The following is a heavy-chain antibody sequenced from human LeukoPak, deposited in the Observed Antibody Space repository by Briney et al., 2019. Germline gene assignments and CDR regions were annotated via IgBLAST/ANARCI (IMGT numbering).Heavy chain of an antibody. CDR1: GGSISSSSYY. Sequence: PSETLSLTCTVSGGSISSSSYYWGWIRQPPGKGLEWIGSIYYSGSTYYNPSLKSRVTISVDTSKNQFSLKLSSVTAADTAVYYCARDQPYDILTGYYPFDYWGQGTLVTVSS. CDR2: IYYSGST. D-gene: IGHD3-9*01. V-gene: IGHV4-39*07. J-gene: IGHJ4*02. CDR3: ARDQPYDILTGYYPFDY.